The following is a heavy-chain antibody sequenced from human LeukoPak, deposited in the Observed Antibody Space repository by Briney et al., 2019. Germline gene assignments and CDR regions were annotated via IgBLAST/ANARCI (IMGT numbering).Heavy chain of an antibody. CDR1: GFSFSDFY. J-gene: IGHJ4*02. V-gene: IGHV3-11*04. CDR2: ISDSDTI. Sequence: GGSLRLSCAASGFSFSDFYMTWIRQAPGKGLEWVSYISDSDTIYYADSVKGRFTISRDNAKNSLYLQMNSLRAEDTAVYYCARDDVARYYFDYWGQGTLVTVSS. CDR3: ARDDVARYYFDY. D-gene: IGHD2-21*01.